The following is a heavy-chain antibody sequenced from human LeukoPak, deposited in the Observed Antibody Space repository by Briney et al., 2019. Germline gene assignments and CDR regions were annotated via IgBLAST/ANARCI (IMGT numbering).Heavy chain of an antibody. J-gene: IGHJ3*02. CDR3: ARGPYSYDSSGAFDI. V-gene: IGHV4-38-2*02. CDR2: IFYSGST. D-gene: IGHD3-22*01. Sequence: SETLSLTCTVSGYSISSGYYWGWIRQPPGKGLEWIGNIFYSGSTYYSPSLRSRVTISLDTSRNQFSLKLNSVTAADTAVYFCARGPYSYDSSGAFDIWGQGTMVTVSS. CDR1: GYSISSGYY.